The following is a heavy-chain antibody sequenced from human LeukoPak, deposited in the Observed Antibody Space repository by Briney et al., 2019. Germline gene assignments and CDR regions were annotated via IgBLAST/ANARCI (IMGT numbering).Heavy chain of an antibody. D-gene: IGHD2-2*01. Sequence: KTGGSLRLSCAASGFTFSSYEMNWVRQAPGKGLEWVSAISGSGGSTYYADSVKGRFTISRDNSKNTLYLQMNSLRAEDTAVYYCAKDFIVPAASLDYWGQGTLVTVSS. CDR3: AKDFIVPAASLDY. V-gene: IGHV3-23*01. CDR2: ISGSGGST. J-gene: IGHJ4*02. CDR1: GFTFSSYE.